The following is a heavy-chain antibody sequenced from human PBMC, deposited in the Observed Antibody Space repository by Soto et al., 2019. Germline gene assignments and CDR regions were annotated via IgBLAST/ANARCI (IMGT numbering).Heavy chain of an antibody. CDR3: ARILRDTAMVYGMDV. V-gene: IGHV1-18*01. Sequence: VQLVQSGAEVKKPGASVKVSCKASGYTFTSYGISWVRQAPGQGLEWMGWISAYNGNTNYAQKLQGRVTMTTDTSTSTAYMDLRSLRSDDTAVYYCARILRDTAMVYGMDVWGQGTTVTVSS. CDR1: GYTFTSYG. CDR2: ISAYNGNT. J-gene: IGHJ6*02. D-gene: IGHD5-18*01.